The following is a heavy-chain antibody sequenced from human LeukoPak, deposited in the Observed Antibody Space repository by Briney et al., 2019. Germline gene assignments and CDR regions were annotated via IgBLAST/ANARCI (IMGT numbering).Heavy chain of an antibody. CDR3: GRSPGEVVNPEYAFDI. CDR1: GFTFSSYA. V-gene: IGHV3-64*01. CDR2: ISSNGGST. D-gene: IGHD3-10*01. J-gene: IGHJ3*02. Sequence: PGGSLRLSCAASGFTFSSYAMHWVRQAPGKGLEYVSAISSNGGSTYYANSVKGRFTISRDNSKNTLYLQMGSLRAEDMAVYYCGRSPGEVVNPEYAFDIWGQGTMVTVSS.